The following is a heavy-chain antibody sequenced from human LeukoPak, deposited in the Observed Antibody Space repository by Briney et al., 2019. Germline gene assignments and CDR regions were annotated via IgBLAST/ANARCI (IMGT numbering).Heavy chain of an antibody. V-gene: IGHV5-51*01. J-gene: IGHJ4*02. Sequence: GESLKISCEGSGYNFNTYWIGWVRQMPGKGLEWMGIIYPGDPDTRYSPSFQGQVTISADKSISTAYLQWSSLKASDTAMYYCARHRAWGVADDYWGQGTLVTVSS. CDR1: GYNFNTYW. D-gene: IGHD6-19*01. CDR3: ARHRAWGVADDY. CDR2: IYPGDPDT.